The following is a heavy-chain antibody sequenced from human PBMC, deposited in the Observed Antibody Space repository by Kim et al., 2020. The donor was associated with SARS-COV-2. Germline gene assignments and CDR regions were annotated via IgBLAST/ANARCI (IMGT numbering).Heavy chain of an antibody. CDR1: GYTFTGYY. Sequence: ASVKVSCKASGYTFTGYYMHWVRQAPGQGLEWMGRINPNSGGTNYAQKFQGRVTMTRDTSISTAYMELSRLRSDDTAVYYCARARDYYDSSGYRDKKEYFQHWGQGTLVTVSS. V-gene: IGHV1-2*06. D-gene: IGHD3-22*01. J-gene: IGHJ1*01. CDR2: INPNSGGT. CDR3: ARARDYYDSSGYRDKKEYFQH.